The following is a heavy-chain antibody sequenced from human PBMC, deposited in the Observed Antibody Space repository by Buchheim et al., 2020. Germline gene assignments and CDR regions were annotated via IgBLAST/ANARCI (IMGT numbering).Heavy chain of an antibody. CDR1: GFTFSTYW. V-gene: IGHV3-7*01. CDR2: IKQDGSDK. J-gene: IGHJ4*02. CDR3: AREIYGDSFDY. D-gene: IGHD4-17*01. Sequence: EVQLVESGGALVQPGGSLRLSCAASGFTFSTYWMSWVRQAPGKGLEWVANIKQDGSDKYYVASVKGRFTISRDNAKTSLYLQMNSLRAEDTAVYYCAREIYGDSFDYWGQGTL.